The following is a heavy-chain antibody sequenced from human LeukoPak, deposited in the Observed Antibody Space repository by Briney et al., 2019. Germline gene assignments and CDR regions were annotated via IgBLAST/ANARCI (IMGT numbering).Heavy chain of an antibody. CDR2: ISYDGSNK. J-gene: IGHJ6*02. D-gene: IGHD3-10*01. Sequence: GGSLRLSCAASGTTFSSYAMHWVRQAPGKGLGWVAVISYDGSNKYHADSVKGRFTISRDNSKNMVFLQMNSLRAEDTAVYYCAKDRRGVIRGTISFYYYGVDVWGQGTTVTVSS. CDR1: GTTFSSYA. V-gene: IGHV3-30*04. CDR3: AKDRRGVIRGTISFYYYGVDV.